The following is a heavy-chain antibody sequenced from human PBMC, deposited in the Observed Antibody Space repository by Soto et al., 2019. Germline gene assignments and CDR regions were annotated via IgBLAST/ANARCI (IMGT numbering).Heavy chain of an antibody. D-gene: IGHD1-7*01. CDR1: GFTFSSYG. J-gene: IGHJ6*02. Sequence: LSLTCAASGFTFSSYGMHWVRQAPGKGLEWVAVISYDGSNKYYADSVKGRFTISRDNSKNTLYLQMNSLRAEDTAVYYCAKASTAELDYYYYGMDVWGQGTTVTVSS. V-gene: IGHV3-30*18. CDR2: ISYDGSNK. CDR3: AKASTAELDYYYYGMDV.